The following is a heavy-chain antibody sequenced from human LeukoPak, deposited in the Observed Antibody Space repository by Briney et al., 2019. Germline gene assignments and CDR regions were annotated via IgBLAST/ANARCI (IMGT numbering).Heavy chain of an antibody. CDR3: ARLGSYHDF. CDR2: IHSSGGS. V-gene: IGHV4-4*09. D-gene: IGHD1-26*01. Sequence: SETLSLTCTVSGASISNYYWSWIRQTPEKGLEWMGHIHSSGGSSYYPSLKSRLTLSIDASRNQLSLKLPSVTAADTAVYFCARLGSYHDFWGQGALVTVSS. CDR1: GASISNYY. J-gene: IGHJ4*02.